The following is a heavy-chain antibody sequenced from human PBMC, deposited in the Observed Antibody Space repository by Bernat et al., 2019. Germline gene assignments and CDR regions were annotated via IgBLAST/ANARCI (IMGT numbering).Heavy chain of an antibody. CDR3: ARDFNYYDSSGYPDY. CDR1: GFTFRNYG. J-gene: IGHJ4*02. D-gene: IGHD3-22*01. CDR2: VWYDGSRQ. Sequence: QVQLVESGGGVVQPGRSLRLSCGASGFTFRNYGMHWVRQAPGKGLEWVAIVWYDGSRQYYADSVKGRFTISRDNSKNTLYLQMNSLRAEDTAVYYCARDFNYYDSSGYPDYWGQGTLVTVSS. V-gene: IGHV3-33*01.